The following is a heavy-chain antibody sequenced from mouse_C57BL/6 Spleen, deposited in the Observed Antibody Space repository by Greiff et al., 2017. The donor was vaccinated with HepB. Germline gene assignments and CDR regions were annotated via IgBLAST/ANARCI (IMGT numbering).Heavy chain of an antibody. D-gene: IGHD2-1*01. CDR1: GYSITSGYY. J-gene: IGHJ2*01. CDR2: ISYDGSN. Sequence: EVQLVESGPGLVKPSQSLSLTCSVTGYSITSGYYWNWIRQFPGNKLEWMGYISYDGSNNYNPSLKNRISITRDTSKNQFFLKLNSVTTEDTATYYCARENGNSLFDYWGQGTTLTVSS. V-gene: IGHV3-6*01. CDR3: ARENGNSLFDY.